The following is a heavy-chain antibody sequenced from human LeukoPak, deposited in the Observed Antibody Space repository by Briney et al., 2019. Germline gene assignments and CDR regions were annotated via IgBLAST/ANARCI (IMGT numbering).Heavy chain of an antibody. CDR2: IDHSGST. Sequence: SETLSLTCTVSDYSISSGYYWGWIRQPPGKGLEWIGSIDHSGSTFYNPSLKSRVTISVDTSKNQFSLKLTSVTAADTAIYYCARLIWFGSASDIWGQGTMVAVSS. J-gene: IGHJ3*02. CDR3: ARLIWFGSASDI. CDR1: DYSISSGYY. V-gene: IGHV4-38-2*02. D-gene: IGHD3-10*01.